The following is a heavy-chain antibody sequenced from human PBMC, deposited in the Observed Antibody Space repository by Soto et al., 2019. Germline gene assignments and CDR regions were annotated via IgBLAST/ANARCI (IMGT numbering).Heavy chain of an antibody. CDR2: IYYSGST. J-gene: IGHJ4*02. CDR3: ASTPRGRSSSWYLFDY. V-gene: IGHV4-30-4*01. Sequence: SETLSLTCTVSGGSISSGDYYWSWIRQPPGKGLEWIGYIYYSGSTYYNPSLKSRVTISVDTSKNQFSLKLSSVTAADTAVYYCASTPRGRSSSWYLFDYWGQGTLVTVSS. CDR1: GGSISSGDYY. D-gene: IGHD6-13*01.